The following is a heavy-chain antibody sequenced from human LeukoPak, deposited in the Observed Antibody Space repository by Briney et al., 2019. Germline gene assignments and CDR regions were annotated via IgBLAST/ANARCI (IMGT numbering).Heavy chain of an antibody. V-gene: IGHV1-8*01. CDR2: MNPNSGNT. CDR3: ARGPYCSSTSCYPLGSDY. J-gene: IGHJ4*02. D-gene: IGHD2-2*01. Sequence: GASVKVSCKASGYTFTSSDINWVRQATGQGLEWMGWMNPNSGNTGYAQKFQGRVTMTRNTSISTAYMELSSLRSEDTAVYYCARGPYCSSTSCYPLGSDYWGQGTLVTVSS. CDR1: GYTFTSSD.